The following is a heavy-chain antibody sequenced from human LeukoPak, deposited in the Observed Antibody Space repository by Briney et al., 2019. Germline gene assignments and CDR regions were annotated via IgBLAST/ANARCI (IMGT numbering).Heavy chain of an antibody. CDR2: IRYDGSNK. Sequence: GGSLRLSCAASGFTFSSYGMHWVRQAPGKGLEWVAFIRYDGSNKYYADSVKGRFTISRDNSKNTLYLQMNSLRAEDTAIYYCTKAPIVSCSGALCYPFDSWGQGTLVTVSS. V-gene: IGHV3-30*02. CDR1: GFTFSSYG. D-gene: IGHD2-15*01. CDR3: TKAPIVSCSGALCYPFDS. J-gene: IGHJ4*02.